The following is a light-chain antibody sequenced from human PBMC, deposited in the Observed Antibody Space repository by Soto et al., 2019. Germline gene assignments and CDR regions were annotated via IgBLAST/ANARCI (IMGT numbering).Light chain of an antibody. CDR2: DTS. CDR1: TGAVTSGHY. V-gene: IGLV7-46*01. CDR3: LLSYTGVRALGV. J-gene: IGLJ3*02. Sequence: QAVVTQEPSLTVSPGGTVTLTCGSSTGAVTSGHYPYWFQQRPGQAPRTLIYDTSNRLSWTPARFSGSLLGGKAALTLSGAQPEDEADYYCLLSYTGVRALGVFGGGTKLTVL.